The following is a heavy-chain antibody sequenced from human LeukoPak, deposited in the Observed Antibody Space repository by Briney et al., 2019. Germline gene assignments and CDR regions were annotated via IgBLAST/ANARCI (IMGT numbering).Heavy chain of an antibody. Sequence: GGSLRLSCAASGFTFSIYSMNWVRQAPGKGLEWVSYISTSSKTMYYADSVKGRFTVSRDDAKNSLYLQMNSLRAEDTAVYYCARDRLDFRFDPWGQGTLVTVSS. D-gene: IGHD3-3*01. CDR1: GFTFSIYS. CDR3: ARDRLDFRFDP. CDR2: ISTSSKTM. V-gene: IGHV3-48*01. J-gene: IGHJ5*02.